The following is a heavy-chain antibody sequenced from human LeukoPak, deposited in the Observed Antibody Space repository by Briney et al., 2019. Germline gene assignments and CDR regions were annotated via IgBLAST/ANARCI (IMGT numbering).Heavy chain of an antibody. CDR3: ARSDILTGYYCFDP. J-gene: IGHJ5*02. V-gene: IGHV4-59*08. D-gene: IGHD3-9*01. Sequence: SETLSLTCTVSGGSISSYYWRWIRQPPGKGLEWIGYIYYSGSTNYNPSLKSRVTISVDTSKNQFSLKLSSVTAADTAVYYCARSDILTGYYCFDPWGQGTLVTVSS. CDR1: GGSISSYY. CDR2: IYYSGST.